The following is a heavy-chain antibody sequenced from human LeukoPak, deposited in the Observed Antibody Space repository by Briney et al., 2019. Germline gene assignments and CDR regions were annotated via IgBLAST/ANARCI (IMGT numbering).Heavy chain of an antibody. CDR3: AMAYHDYFDY. CDR1: GFSFSGHW. CDR2: INSDGSST. V-gene: IGHV3-74*01. J-gene: IGHJ4*02. Sequence: GGSLRLSCTASGFSFSGHWMHWVRQAPGKGLVWVSRINSDGSSTSYADSVKGRFTISRDNAKNTLYLQMNSLRAEDTAVYYCAMAYHDYFDYWGQGTLVTVSS. D-gene: IGHD5-24*01.